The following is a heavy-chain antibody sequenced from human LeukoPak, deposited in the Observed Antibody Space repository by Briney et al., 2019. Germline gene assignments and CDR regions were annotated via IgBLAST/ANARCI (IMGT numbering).Heavy chain of an antibody. D-gene: IGHD3-16*01. J-gene: IGHJ6*02. CDR1: GFTFSSYS. CDR2: ISSSSSYI. CDR3: ATYTHWVAGDV. V-gene: IGHV3-21*01. Sequence: GGSLRLSCAASGFTFSSYSMNWVRQAPGKGLEWVSSISSSSSYIYYADSVKGRFTISRDNAGNSLFLQMSSLRAEDTAVYYCATYTHWVAGDVWGQGTTVTVSS.